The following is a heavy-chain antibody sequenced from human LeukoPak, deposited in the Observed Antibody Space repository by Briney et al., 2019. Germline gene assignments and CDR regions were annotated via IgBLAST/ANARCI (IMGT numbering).Heavy chain of an antibody. CDR3: ARGQYYYDSNGGGGDY. J-gene: IGHJ4*02. V-gene: IGHV3-11*01. CDR2: ISSSGSTI. CDR1: GFTFSEYY. Sequence: GGSLRLSCAASGFTFSEYYMSWIRQAPGKGLEWVSYISSSGSTIYYADSVKGRFTISRDNAKNSLYLQMNSMRAEDTAVYYCARGQYYYDSNGGGGDYWGQGTLVTVSS. D-gene: IGHD3-22*01.